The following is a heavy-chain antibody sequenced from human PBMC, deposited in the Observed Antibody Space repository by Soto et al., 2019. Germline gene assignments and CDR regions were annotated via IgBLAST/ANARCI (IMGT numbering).Heavy chain of an antibody. CDR1: GFTFSSYG. CDR3: ARDLSAVDTAMVIFY. V-gene: IGHV3-33*01. J-gene: IGHJ4*02. CDR2: IWYDGSNK. Sequence: GGSLRLSCAASGFTFSSYGMHWVRQAPGKGLEWVAVIWYDGSNKYYADSVKGRFTISRDNSKNTLYLQMNSLRAEDTAVYYCARDLSAVDTAMVIFYWGQGTLVTVSS. D-gene: IGHD5-18*01.